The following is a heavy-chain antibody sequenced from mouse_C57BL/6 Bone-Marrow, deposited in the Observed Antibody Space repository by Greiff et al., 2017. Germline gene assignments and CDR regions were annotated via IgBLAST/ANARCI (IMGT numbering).Heavy chain of an antibody. Sequence: LVESGAELARPGASVKMSCKASGYTFTSYTMHWVKQRPGQGLEWIGYINPSSAYTQYNQKFKDKATLTADKSSSPAYMQLSSLTSEDSAVYYCTRNGYPYWYFDVWGTGTTVTVSS. CDR3: TRNGYPYWYFDV. CDR2: INPSSAYT. D-gene: IGHD2-2*01. J-gene: IGHJ1*03. CDR1: GYTFTSYT. V-gene: IGHV1-4*01.